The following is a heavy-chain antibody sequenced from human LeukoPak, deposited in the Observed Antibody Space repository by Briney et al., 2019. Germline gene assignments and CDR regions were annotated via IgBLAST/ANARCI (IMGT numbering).Heavy chain of an antibody. CDR2: MNPNSGNT. D-gene: IGHD4-23*01. CDR1: GYTFTSYD. V-gene: IGHV1-8*02. CDR3: ARKNGGEGDYFDY. Sequence: ASVKVSCKASGYTFTSYDIDWVRQATGQGLEWMGWMNPNSGNTGYAQKFQGRVTMTTDTSTSTAYMELRSLRSDDTAVYYCARKNGGEGDYFDYWGQGTLVTVSS. J-gene: IGHJ4*02.